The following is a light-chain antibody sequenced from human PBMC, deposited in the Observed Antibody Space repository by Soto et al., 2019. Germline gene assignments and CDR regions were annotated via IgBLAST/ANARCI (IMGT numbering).Light chain of an antibody. CDR2: EVS. V-gene: IGLV2-23*02. J-gene: IGLJ1*01. CDR3: SSYSGASASSASYV. CDR1: SSDVGAFNL. Sequence: QSALTQPASVSGSPGQSITISCTGTSSDVGAFNLDSWYQQHPGKAPKLLIFEVSKRPSGVSIRFSGSKSGNTASLTISGLQAEDEADYYCSSYSGASASSASYVFATGTKLTVL.